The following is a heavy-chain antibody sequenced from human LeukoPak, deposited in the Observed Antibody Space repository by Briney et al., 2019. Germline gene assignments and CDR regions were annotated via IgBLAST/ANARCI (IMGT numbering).Heavy chain of an antibody. J-gene: IGHJ6*03. D-gene: IGHD3-3*01. CDR1: GFTFSSYG. CDR3: ARGNYDFWSGYYYYYYYMDV. CDR2: IWYDVSNK. Sequence: GGSLRLSCAASGFTFSSYGMHWVRQAPGKGLEWVAVIWYDVSNKYYADSVKGRFTISRDNSKNTLYLQMNSLRAEDTAVYYCARGNYDFWSGYYYYYYYMDVWGKGTTVTVSS. V-gene: IGHV3-33*01.